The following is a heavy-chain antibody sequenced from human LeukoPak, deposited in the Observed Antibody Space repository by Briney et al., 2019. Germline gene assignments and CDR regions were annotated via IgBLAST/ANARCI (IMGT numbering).Heavy chain of an antibody. CDR1: GFTFSSYA. J-gene: IGHJ4*02. V-gene: IGHV3-23*01. D-gene: IGHD2-2*01. Sequence: GGSLRLSCAASGFTFSSYAMSWVRQAPEEGLEWVSAISGSGGSTYYADSVKGRFTISRDNSKNTLYLQMNSLRAEDTAVYYCAKVGIVVVPAAPLDFDYWGQGTLVTVSS. CDR2: ISGSGGST. CDR3: AKVGIVVVPAAPLDFDY.